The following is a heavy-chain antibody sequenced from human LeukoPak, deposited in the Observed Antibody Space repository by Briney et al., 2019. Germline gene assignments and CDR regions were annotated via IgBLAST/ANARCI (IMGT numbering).Heavy chain of an antibody. CDR2: IYHSGST. Sequence: AETVSLTCAVSGYSISSGYYWGWIRQPPGKGLELIGGIYHSGSTYYNPPVKSRVTISMDTSKHQLSLKLSSVTAADTAVYSCARHNWGYYYMDVWGKGTTVTVSS. CDR3: ARHNWGYYYMDV. D-gene: IGHD7-27*01. CDR1: GYSISSGYY. J-gene: IGHJ6*03. V-gene: IGHV4-38-2*01.